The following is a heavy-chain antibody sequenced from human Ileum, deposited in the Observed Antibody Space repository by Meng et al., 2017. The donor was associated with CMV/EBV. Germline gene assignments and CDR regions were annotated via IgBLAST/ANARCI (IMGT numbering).Heavy chain of an antibody. CDR3: ARDLGYCSSTSCRNWFDP. CDR2: SYYSGST. V-gene: IGHV4-59*01. CDR1: DGSIRSYY. D-gene: IGHD2-2*01. Sequence: GHRTEAGPGRGSRPETPALHRTVSDGSIRSYYWRWIRKAQGKGLEWSGYSYYSGSTNYNPSLKSRVTIPVDTSKNQFSLRLSSVTAADTAMYYCARDLGYCSSTSCRNWFDPWGQGTLVTVSS. J-gene: IGHJ5*02.